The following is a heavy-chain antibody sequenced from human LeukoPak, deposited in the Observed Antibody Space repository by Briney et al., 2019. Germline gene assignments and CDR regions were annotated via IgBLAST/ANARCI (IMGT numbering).Heavy chain of an antibody. CDR2: ISSSGSTI. CDR3: ARVPLFNWGVYYYYMDV. Sequence: PGGSLRLSCAASGFTFSSYEMNWVRQAPRKGLEWVSYISSSGSTIYYADSVKGRFTISRDNAKNSLYLQMNSLRAEDTAVYYCARVPLFNWGVYYYYMDVWGKGTTVTISS. D-gene: IGHD7-27*01. CDR1: GFTFSSYE. J-gene: IGHJ6*03. V-gene: IGHV3-48*03.